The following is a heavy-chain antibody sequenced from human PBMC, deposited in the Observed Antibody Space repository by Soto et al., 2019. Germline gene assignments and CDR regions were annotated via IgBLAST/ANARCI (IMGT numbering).Heavy chain of an antibody. Sequence: QVQLQESGPGLVKPSETLPLTCTVSGGSISNYYWSWIRQRPGEGLEYIGYIYYSGSTKYKPYLKGRVTISLDTSKNPFSLKLTSVTAADSAMYFCTRSRWGYAFDIWGRGSMVTVSS. CDR3: TRSRWGYAFDI. CDR2: IYYSGST. V-gene: IGHV4-59*01. CDR1: GGSISNYY. J-gene: IGHJ3*02. D-gene: IGHD7-27*01.